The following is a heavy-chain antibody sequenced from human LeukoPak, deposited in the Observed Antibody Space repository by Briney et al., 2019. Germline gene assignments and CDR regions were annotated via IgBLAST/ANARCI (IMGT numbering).Heavy chain of an antibody. V-gene: IGHV4-38-2*01. CDR3: ARHEFGRRFLEWLPNGDY. D-gene: IGHD3-3*01. CDR2: IYHSGST. Sequence: SETLSLTCAVSGYSISSGYYWGWIRQPPGKGLEWIGSIYHSGSTYYNPSLKSRVTISVDTSKNQFSLKLSSVTAADTAVYYCARHEFGRRFLEWLPNGDYWGQGTLVTVSS. CDR1: GYSISSGYY. J-gene: IGHJ4*02.